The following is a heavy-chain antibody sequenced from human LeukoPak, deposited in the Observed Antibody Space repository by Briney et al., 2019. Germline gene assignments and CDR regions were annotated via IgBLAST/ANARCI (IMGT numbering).Heavy chain of an antibody. V-gene: IGHV1-2*02. D-gene: IGHD3-10*01. CDR2: INPDSGVT. J-gene: IGHJ5*02. CDR3: ARVNKMRSGILMGFDP. CDR1: GYSFTGYY. Sequence: ASVKVSCKASGYSFTGYYIHWVRQAPGQGLECMGWINPDSGVTNYAQKFQDRVTMTRDTSISTASMELSRLRSDDTAVYYCARVNKMRSGILMGFDPWGQGTLVTVSS.